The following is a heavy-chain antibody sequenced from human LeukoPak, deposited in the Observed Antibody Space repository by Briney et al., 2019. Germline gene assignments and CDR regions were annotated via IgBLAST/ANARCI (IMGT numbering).Heavy chain of an antibody. CDR1: GFSFSTYS. D-gene: IGHD4/OR15-4a*01. CDR2: ISISITTI. V-gene: IGHV3-48*02. CDR3: ARDQGMVNDAFDV. J-gene: IGHJ3*01. Sequence: GGSLRLSCEPSGFSFSTYSMNWVRQAPGKGLEWSSYISISITTIYYADSVKGRFTISRDNSKNSLYLQMNNLRDDDTAVYYCARDQGMVNDAFDVWGQGTLVTVSS.